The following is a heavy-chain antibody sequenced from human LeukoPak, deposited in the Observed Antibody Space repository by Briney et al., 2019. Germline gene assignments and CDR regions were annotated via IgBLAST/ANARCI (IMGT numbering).Heavy chain of an antibody. CDR1: GGSISSSSYY. Sequence: SETLSLTCTVSGGSISSSSYYWGWIRQPPGKGLEWIGSIYYSGSTYYNPSLKSRVTISVDTSKNQFSLKLSSVTAADTAVYYCARDGVVITSSLFDYWGQGTLVTVSS. CDR2: IYYSGST. CDR3: ARDGVVITSSLFDY. V-gene: IGHV4-39*07. J-gene: IGHJ4*02. D-gene: IGHD3-3*01.